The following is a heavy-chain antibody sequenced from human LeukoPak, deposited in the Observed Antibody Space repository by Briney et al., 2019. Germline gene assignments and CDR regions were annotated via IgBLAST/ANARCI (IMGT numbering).Heavy chain of an antibody. Sequence: SETLSLTCTVSGGSISSGDYYWSWIRQPPGKGLEWIGYIYYSGSTYYNPSLKSRVTISINTSKNQFSLKLSSVTAADTAVYYCARVTHVVPATIDAFDIWGQGTMVTVSS. CDR1: GGSISSGDYY. J-gene: IGHJ3*02. D-gene: IGHD2-2*01. V-gene: IGHV4-30-4*08. CDR2: IYYSGST. CDR3: ARVTHVVPATIDAFDI.